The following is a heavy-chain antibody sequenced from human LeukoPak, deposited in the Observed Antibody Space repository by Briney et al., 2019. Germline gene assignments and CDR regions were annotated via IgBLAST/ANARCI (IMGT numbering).Heavy chain of an antibody. D-gene: IGHD6-19*01. CDR3: ARDGAVAGAFDI. CDR2: IKQDGSEK. V-gene: IGHV3-7*01. CDR1: AFTFSSYW. J-gene: IGHJ3*02. Sequence: GGSLRLSCAASAFTFSSYWMSWVRQAPGKGLEWVANIKQDGSEKYYVDSVKGRFTISRDNAKNSLYLQMNSLRAEVTAVYYCARDGAVAGAFDIWGQGTMVTVSS.